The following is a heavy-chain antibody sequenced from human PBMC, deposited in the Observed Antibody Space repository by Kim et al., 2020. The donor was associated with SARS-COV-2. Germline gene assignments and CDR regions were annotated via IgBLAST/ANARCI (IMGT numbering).Heavy chain of an antibody. CDR2: IRSEAYGGTT. D-gene: IGHD6-19*01. CDR1: GLTFGDYS. CDR3: LGEAVAGASHFDY. Sequence: GGSLRLSCTASGLTFGDYSMNWVRQAPGKGLEWVGFIRSEAYGGTTAYAASVKGRFTISRNDSKSIAYLQMNSLKTEDTSVYYCLGEAVAGASHFDYWGQGTLVTVSS. V-gene: IGHV3-49*04. J-gene: IGHJ4*02.